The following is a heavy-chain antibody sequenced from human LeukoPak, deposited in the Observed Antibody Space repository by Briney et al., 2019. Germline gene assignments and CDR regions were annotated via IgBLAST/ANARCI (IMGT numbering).Heavy chain of an antibody. V-gene: IGHV4-34*01. CDR1: GGSFSGYY. D-gene: IGHD3-3*01. Sequence: SETLSLTCAVYGGSFSGYYWSWIRQPPGKGLEWIGEINHSGSTNYNPSLKSRVAISVDTSKNQFSLKLSSVTAADTAVYYCARTVYYDFWSGYDQSDYWGQGTLVTVSS. CDR2: INHSGST. J-gene: IGHJ4*02. CDR3: ARTVYYDFWSGYDQSDY.